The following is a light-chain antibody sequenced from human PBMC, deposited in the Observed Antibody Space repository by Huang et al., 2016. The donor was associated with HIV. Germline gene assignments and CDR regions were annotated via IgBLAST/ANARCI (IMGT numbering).Light chain of an antibody. CDR2: WAS. J-gene: IGKJ3*01. CDR3: QQYYSSPFT. Sequence: DIVMTQSPDSLAVSLGERATINGQSSQTILHDSDSRNYLAGYQQKPGQPPKLLIHWASSRKSGVPDRFMGSGSGTDFTLTISSLQAEDVAVYYCQQYYSSPFTFGPGTNVDI. CDR1: QTILHDSDSRNY. V-gene: IGKV4-1*01.